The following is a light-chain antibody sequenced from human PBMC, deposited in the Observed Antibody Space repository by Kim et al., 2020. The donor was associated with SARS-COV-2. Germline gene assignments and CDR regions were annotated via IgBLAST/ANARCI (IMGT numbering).Light chain of an antibody. V-gene: IGLV6-57*04. CDR2: AGS. Sequence: NFMLTQPHSVSESPGKTVTISCTRSSGNIVDKYIQWYQQRPDSGPSTVIYAGSQRPFGVPDRFSGSIDTSSNSASLTISGLQSDDEADYYCQSSDPNNLWVVGGGTQLTVL. CDR3: QSSDPNNLWV. CDR1: SGNIVDKY. J-gene: IGLJ3*02.